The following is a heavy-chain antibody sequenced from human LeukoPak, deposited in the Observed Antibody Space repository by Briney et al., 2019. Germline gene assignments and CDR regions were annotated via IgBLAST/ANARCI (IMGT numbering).Heavy chain of an antibody. CDR1: GGSFSDFF. V-gene: IGHV4-34*01. D-gene: IGHD4-23*01. CDR2: INHSGST. J-gene: IGHJ4*02. CDR3: ARETSKMTTVVTPADY. Sequence: PSETLSLTCAVFGGSFSDFFWSWIRQPPGKGLEWIGEINHSGSTNYNPSLKSRVTISVDTSKNQFSLKLSSVTAADTAVYYCARETSKMTTVVTPADYWGQGTLVTVSS.